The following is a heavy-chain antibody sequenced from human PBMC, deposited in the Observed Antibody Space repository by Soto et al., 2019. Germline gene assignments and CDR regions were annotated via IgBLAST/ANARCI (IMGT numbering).Heavy chain of an antibody. CDR1: GFTFSSNS. V-gene: IGHV3-21*01. CDR3: ARDSDEYSSSSGGDY. Sequence: EVQLVESGGGLVKPGGSLRLSCAASGFTFSSNSMNWVRQAPGKGLEWVSSISSSSSYIYYADSVKGRFTISRDNAKNSLYLQMNSLRAEDTAVYYCARDSDEYSSSSGGDYWGQGTLVTVSS. J-gene: IGHJ4*02. CDR2: ISSSSSYI. D-gene: IGHD6-6*01.